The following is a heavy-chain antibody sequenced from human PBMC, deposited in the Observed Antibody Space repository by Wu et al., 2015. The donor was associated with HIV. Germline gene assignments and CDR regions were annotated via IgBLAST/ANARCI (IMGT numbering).Heavy chain of an antibody. D-gene: IGHD3-22*01. CDR3: ARGSYYYDSSGYYYVGYYFDY. CDR2: INPNSGGT. CDR1: GYTFTSYD. Sequence: QVQLVQSGAEVKKPGASVKVSCKASGYTFTSYDINWVRQAAGQGLEWMGWINPNSGGTNYAQKFQGRVTMTRDTSISTAYMELSRLRSDDTAVYYCARGSYYYDSSGYYYVGYYFDYWGQGTLVTVSS. J-gene: IGHJ4*02. V-gene: IGHV1-2*02.